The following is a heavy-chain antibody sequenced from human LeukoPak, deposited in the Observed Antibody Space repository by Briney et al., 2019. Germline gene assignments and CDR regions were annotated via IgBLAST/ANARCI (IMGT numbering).Heavy chain of an antibody. V-gene: IGHV4-4*07. CDR3: ARDSSSWDFDY. Sequence: SETLSLTCTVSGGSISSYYWTWIRQPAGKGLEWIGRIYTSGSTNYNPSLKSRVTMSVDTSKNRFSLKLSSVTAADTAVYYCARDSSSWDFDYWGQGTLVTVSS. CDR2: IYTSGST. CDR1: GGSISSYY. D-gene: IGHD6-13*01. J-gene: IGHJ4*02.